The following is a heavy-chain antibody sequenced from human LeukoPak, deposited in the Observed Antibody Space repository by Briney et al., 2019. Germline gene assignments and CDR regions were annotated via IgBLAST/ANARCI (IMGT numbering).Heavy chain of an antibody. Sequence: GSLRLSCAASGFTFTSYAMTWVRQAPGKGLEWIGEINHSGSTNYNPSLKSRVTISVDTSKNQFSLKLSSVTAADTAVYYCARGRYSSSWYGPLRGFDYWGQGTLVTVSS. D-gene: IGHD6-13*01. CDR2: INHSGST. CDR1: GFTFTSYA. J-gene: IGHJ4*02. CDR3: ARGRYSSSWYGPLRGFDY. V-gene: IGHV4-34*01.